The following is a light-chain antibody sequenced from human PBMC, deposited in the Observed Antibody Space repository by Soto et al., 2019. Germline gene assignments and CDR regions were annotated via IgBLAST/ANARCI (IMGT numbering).Light chain of an antibody. Sequence: YSLFSCVVNRATITCQASQDISNYLNWYQQKPGKAPKLLIYDASNLKTGVPSRFTGSGSTTHFTFTISCLQPEDIAPYCSQVDANLTHRFGGGGKVDVK. CDR1: QDISNY. V-gene: IGKV1-33*01. CDR2: DAS. CDR3: QVDANLTHR. J-gene: IGKJ4*01.